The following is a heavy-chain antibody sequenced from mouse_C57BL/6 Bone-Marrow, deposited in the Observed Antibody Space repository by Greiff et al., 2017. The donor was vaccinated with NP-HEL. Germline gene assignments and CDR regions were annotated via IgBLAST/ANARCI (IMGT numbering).Heavy chain of an antibody. Sequence: QVQLKESGAELVRPGTSVKVSCKASGYAFTNYLIEWVKQRPGQGLEWIGVINPGSGGTNYTEKFKGKATLTADKSSSTAYMQISSLTSEDSAVYYCAREGYNYEGPWFAYWGQGTLVTVSA. CDR2: INPGSGGT. CDR3: AREGYNYEGPWFAY. V-gene: IGHV1-54*01. CDR1: GYAFTNYL. J-gene: IGHJ3*01. D-gene: IGHD1-3*01.